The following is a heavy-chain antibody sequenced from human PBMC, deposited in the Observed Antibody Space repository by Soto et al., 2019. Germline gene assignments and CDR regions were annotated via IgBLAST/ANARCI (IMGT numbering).Heavy chain of an antibody. J-gene: IGHJ4*02. D-gene: IGHD3-22*01. Sequence: SETLSLTCTVSGGSISSYYWGWIRQPPGKGLERIGSLYYSGSTYYNPSLKSRVTISVDTSKNQFSLKLSSVTAADTAVYYCVGSGYSPFDYWGQGTLVTVSS. CDR2: LYYSGST. CDR3: VGSGYSPFDY. CDR1: GGSISSYY. V-gene: IGHV4-39*01.